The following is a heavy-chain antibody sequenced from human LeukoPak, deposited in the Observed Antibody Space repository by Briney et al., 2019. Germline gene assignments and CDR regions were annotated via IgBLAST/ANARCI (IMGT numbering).Heavy chain of an antibody. CDR1: GYTFTSYG. CDR2: ISTYNGNT. CDR3: ARITQTDYDLDY. Sequence: ASVMVSCKASGYTFTSYGISWVRQAPGQGLEWMGWISTYNGNTDYAQKLQGRVTMTTDTSTSTAYMELRSLRSDDTAVYYCARITQTDYDLDYWGQGTLVIVSS. V-gene: IGHV1-18*01. D-gene: IGHD4-17*01. J-gene: IGHJ4*02.